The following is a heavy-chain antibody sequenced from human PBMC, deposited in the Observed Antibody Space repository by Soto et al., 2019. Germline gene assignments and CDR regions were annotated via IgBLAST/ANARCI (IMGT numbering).Heavy chain of an antibody. V-gene: IGHV4-30-4*01. CDR1: GGSISSGNYY. D-gene: IGHD1-7*01. Sequence: PSETLSLTCTVSGGSISSGNYYWSWIRQPPGKGLEWIGFMSYSGSTSYNASLKSRVTISVDTSKSQFSLNLSFVTAADTAVYYCATMGTPATGLYYFDNWGQGTLVTGSS. CDR3: ATMGTPATGLYYFDN. CDR2: MSYSGST. J-gene: IGHJ4*02.